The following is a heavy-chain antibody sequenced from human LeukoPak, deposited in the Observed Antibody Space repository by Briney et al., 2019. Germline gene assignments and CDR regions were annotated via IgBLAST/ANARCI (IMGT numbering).Heavy chain of an antibody. CDR3: AKGRFNRAVAGTFDY. CDR1: GFIFNTYV. V-gene: IGHV3-30*02. CDR2: IRYDGSNK. J-gene: IGHJ4*02. Sequence: TGGSLRLSCAASGFIFNTYVMHWVRQAPGKGLEWLAFIRYDGSNKNYADSVKGRFTISRDNTKNSLYLQMNSLRAEDTAVYYCAKGRFNRAVAGTFDYWGQGTLVTVSS. D-gene: IGHD6-19*01.